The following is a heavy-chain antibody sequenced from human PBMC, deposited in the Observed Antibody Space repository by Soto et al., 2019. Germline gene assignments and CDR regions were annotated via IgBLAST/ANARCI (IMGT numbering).Heavy chain of an antibody. D-gene: IGHD6-13*01. CDR2: ISGSGGST. V-gene: IGHV3-23*01. Sequence: QLGGSLRLSCAASGFTFSSYAMSWVRQAPGKGLEWVSAISGSGGSTYYADSVKGRFTISRDNSKNTLYLQMNSLRAEDTAVYYCAKESGIAAAGYPYYYYGMDVWGQGTTVTVSS. CDR3: AKESGIAAAGYPYYYYGMDV. CDR1: GFTFSSYA. J-gene: IGHJ6*02.